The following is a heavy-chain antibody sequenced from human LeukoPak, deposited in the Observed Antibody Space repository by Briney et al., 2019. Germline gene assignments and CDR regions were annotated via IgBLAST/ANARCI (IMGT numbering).Heavy chain of an antibody. V-gene: IGHV4-38-2*02. D-gene: IGHD2-15*01. CDR1: GYSISSGYY. CDR2: IYHSGST. J-gene: IGHJ5*02. CDR3: ARGIIVVVVAATWGWFDP. Sequence: SGTLSLTCTVSGYSISSGYYWGWIRQPPGKGLEWIGSIYHSGSTYYNPSLKSRVTISVDTSKNQFSLKLSSVTAADTAVYYCARGIIVVVVAATWGWFDPWGQGTLVTVSS.